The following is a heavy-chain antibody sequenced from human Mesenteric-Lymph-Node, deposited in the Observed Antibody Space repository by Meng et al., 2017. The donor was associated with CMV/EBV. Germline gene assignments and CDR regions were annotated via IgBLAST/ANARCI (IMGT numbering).Heavy chain of an antibody. J-gene: IGHJ5*02. Sequence: GSLRLSCTVSGGSVSSGSYYWSWLRQPPGKGLEWIGSIYYSGSTYYNPSLKSRVTISIDTSKNQFSLKLSSVTAADTAVYYCARDGLRITIFGVVTRYWFDPWGQGTLVTVSS. CDR1: GGSVSSGSYY. V-gene: IGHV4-39*07. CDR3: ARDGLRITIFGVVTRYWFDP. CDR2: IYYSGST. D-gene: IGHD3-3*01.